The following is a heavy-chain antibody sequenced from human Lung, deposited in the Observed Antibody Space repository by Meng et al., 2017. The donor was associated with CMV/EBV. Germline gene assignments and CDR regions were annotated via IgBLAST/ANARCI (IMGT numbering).Heavy chain of an antibody. CDR1: GFTFSSYA. CDR2: ISGSGGST. J-gene: IGHJ4*02. V-gene: IGHV3-23*01. CDR3: AKEAGWGLTRFLEWLSGLDY. Sequence: ESLKISCAASGFTFSSYAMSWVRQAPGKGLEWVSAISGSGGSTYYADSVKGRFTISRDNSKNTLYLQMNSLRVEDTAVYYCAKEAGWGLTRFLEWLSGLDYXGQGXLVTVSS. D-gene: IGHD3-3*01.